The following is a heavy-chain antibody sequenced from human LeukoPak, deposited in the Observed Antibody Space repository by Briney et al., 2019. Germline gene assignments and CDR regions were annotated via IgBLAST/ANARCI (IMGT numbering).Heavy chain of an antibody. Sequence: PGGSPRLSCAASGFTFNSYAMSWVRQAPWERLQWVSGISDSGGNTYYADSVRGRFTISRDNSKNTLYLQMNSLRAGDTAVYYCARHRSSWLIDYWGQGTLVTVSS. CDR1: GFTFNSYA. D-gene: IGHD6-6*01. V-gene: IGHV3-23*01. J-gene: IGHJ4*02. CDR3: ARHRSSWLIDY. CDR2: ISDSGGNT.